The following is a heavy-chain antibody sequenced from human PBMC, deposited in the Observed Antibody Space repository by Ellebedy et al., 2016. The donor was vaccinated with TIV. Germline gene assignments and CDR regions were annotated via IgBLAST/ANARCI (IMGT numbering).Heavy chain of an antibody. V-gene: IGHV1-2*02. CDR1: GGTFSSYA. CDR2: INPNSGGT. Sequence: ASVKVSCXASGGTFSSYAISWVRQAPGQGLEWMGWINPNSGGTNYAQKFQGRVTMTRDTSISTAYMELSRLRSDDTAVYYCARVGVYYDSSGYYYPWGQGTLVTVSS. CDR3: ARVGVYYDSSGYYYP. D-gene: IGHD3-22*01. J-gene: IGHJ5*02.